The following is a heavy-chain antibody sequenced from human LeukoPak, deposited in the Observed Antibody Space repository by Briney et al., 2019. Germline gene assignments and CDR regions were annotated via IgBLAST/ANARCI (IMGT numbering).Heavy chain of an antibody. CDR2: INPNSGGT. CDR1: GYTFTGYY. D-gene: IGHD2-2*01. Sequence: GASVKVSCKASGYTFTGYYMHWVRQAPGQGLEWMGWINPNSGGTNYAQKFQGRVTMTRDTSISTAYMELSSLRSEDTAVYYCARMYCSSTSCYTYNWFDPWGQGTLVTVSS. J-gene: IGHJ5*02. CDR3: ARMYCSSTSCYTYNWFDP. V-gene: IGHV1-2*02.